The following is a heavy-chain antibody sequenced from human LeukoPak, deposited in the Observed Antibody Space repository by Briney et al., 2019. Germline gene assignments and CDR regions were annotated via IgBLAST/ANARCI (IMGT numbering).Heavy chain of an antibody. CDR2: INPNSGGT. CDR3: ARDQGQQLAPFDY. D-gene: IGHD6-13*01. Sequence: ASVKVSCMASGYTFTGYYMHWVRQAPGQGLEWMGWINPNSGGTNYAQKFQGRVTMTRDTSISTAYMELSRLRSDDTAVYYCARDQGQQLAPFDYWGEGTLVTVSS. V-gene: IGHV1-2*02. CDR1: GYTFTGYY. J-gene: IGHJ4*02.